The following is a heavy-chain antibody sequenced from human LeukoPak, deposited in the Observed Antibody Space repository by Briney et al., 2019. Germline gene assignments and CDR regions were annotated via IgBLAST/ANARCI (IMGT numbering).Heavy chain of an antibody. Sequence: GGSLRLSCAASGFTFSSYSMNWVRQAPGKGLEWVSSISSSSSYIYYADSVKGRFTISRDNAKNSLYLQMNSLRAEDTAVYYCARDGSSHSYTTYNWFDPWGQGTLVTVSS. CDR2: ISSSSSYI. CDR1: GFTFSSYS. V-gene: IGHV3-21*01. J-gene: IGHJ5*02. D-gene: IGHD2-15*01. CDR3: ARDGSSHSYTTYNWFDP.